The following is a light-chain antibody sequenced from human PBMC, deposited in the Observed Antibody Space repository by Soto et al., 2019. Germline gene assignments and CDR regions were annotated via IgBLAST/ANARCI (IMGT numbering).Light chain of an antibody. CDR3: QPYGSSPRS. CDR1: QSVSSSY. Sequence: EMVLTQSPGTLSLSPGERATLSFRASQSVSSSYLAWYQQKPGQAPRLLIYGASSRAAGSPDRFSVSGSGSDFTFTISRLEPEDFAVYYCQPYGSSPRSFGQGTKVESK. J-gene: IGKJ1*01. CDR2: GAS. V-gene: IGKV3-20*01.